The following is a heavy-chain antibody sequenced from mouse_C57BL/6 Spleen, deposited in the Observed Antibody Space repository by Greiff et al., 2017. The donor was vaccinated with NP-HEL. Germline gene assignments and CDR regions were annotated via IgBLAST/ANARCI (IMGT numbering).Heavy chain of an antibody. CDR3: ARGVGGDWYFDV. Sequence: EVQLQQSGPELVKPGASVKISCKASGYTFTDYYMNWVKQSHGKSLEWIGDINPNNGGTSYNQKFKGKATLTVDKSSSTAYMELRSLTSEDSAVYYCARGVGGDWYFDVWGTGTTVTVSS. D-gene: IGHD1-1*02. J-gene: IGHJ1*03. V-gene: IGHV1-26*01. CDR1: GYTFTDYY. CDR2: INPNNGGT.